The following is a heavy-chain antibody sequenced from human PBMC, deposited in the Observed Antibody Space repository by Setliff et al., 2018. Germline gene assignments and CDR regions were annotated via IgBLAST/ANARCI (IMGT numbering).Heavy chain of an antibody. V-gene: IGHV3-23*01. CDR2: ISGSGGDT. J-gene: IGHJ4*02. Sequence: PGGSLRLSCAASGFTFSSYAMSWVRQAPGKGLEWVSAISGSGGDTYYADSVKGRFTISRDNVKNSLFLQMNSLRAEDTAVYYCTRGHTTVTRHFDYWGQGTLVTVSS. D-gene: IGHD4-17*01. CDR1: GFTFSSYA. CDR3: TRGHTTVTRHFDY.